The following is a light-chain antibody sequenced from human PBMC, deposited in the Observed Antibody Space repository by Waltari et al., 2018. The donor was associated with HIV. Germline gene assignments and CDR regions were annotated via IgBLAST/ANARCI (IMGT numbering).Light chain of an antibody. CDR1: RSDIGSYDF. V-gene: IGLV2-14*01. CDR2: EVS. J-gene: IGLJ2*01. Sequence: QSALTQPASVSGSPGQSLTVSFPGTRSDIGSYDFFSWYQQTPGPAPKLLIYEVSNRPSGISYRFSGSKSGNTASLTISGLQTEDEADYYCSSFTTSNSLLFGGGTKVTVL. CDR3: SSFTTSNSLL.